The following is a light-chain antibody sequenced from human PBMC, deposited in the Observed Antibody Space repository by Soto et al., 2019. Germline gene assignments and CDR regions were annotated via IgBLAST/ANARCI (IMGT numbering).Light chain of an antibody. J-gene: IGLJ3*02. Sequence: QSVLTQPASVSGSPGQSITISCTGTSDDVGGYNYVSWYQQYPGKAPQLIIYEVSNRPSGVSNRFSGSKSDNTASLTISGLRAEDEADYYCSSYTRSSTWVFGGGTKLTVL. V-gene: IGLV2-14*01. CDR2: EVS. CDR3: SSYTRSSTWV. CDR1: SDDVGGYNY.